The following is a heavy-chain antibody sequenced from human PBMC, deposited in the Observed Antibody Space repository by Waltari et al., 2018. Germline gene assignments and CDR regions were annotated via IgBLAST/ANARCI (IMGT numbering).Heavy chain of an antibody. Sequence: EVQLLESGGGLVQPGGSLRLSCAASGFTFSSYALSWVRQAPGKGLAWVSTISETGGDTFYPDSVKGRFTISRDISSNTLHLQMTSLGAEDTAVYHCVKDNGLWNSYKGFDPWGQGTLVTVSS. CDR3: VKDNGLWNSYKGFDP. D-gene: IGHD3-10*01. CDR2: ISETGGDT. CDR1: GFTFSSYA. J-gene: IGHJ5*02. V-gene: IGHV3-23*01.